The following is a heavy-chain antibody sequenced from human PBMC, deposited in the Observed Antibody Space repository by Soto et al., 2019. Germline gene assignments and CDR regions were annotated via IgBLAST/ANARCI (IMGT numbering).Heavy chain of an antibody. Sequence: EVQLVESGGGLVQPGGSLRLSCAASGFTFSTYEFNWVRQAPGRGLEWISYISVSGNIIKYADSVKGRFTISRDNAENPLQLHMSNLKGDHTACYFCVRDTMRASAAASLDYWGQGTQVIVSS. CDR3: VRDTMRASAAASLDY. J-gene: IGHJ4*02. CDR1: GFTFSTYE. D-gene: IGHD6-13*01. CDR2: ISVSGNII. V-gene: IGHV3-48*03.